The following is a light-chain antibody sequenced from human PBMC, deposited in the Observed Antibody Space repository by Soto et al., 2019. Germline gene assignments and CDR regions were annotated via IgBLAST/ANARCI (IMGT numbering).Light chain of an antibody. J-gene: IGKJ4*01. CDR3: QQYDSYPLT. V-gene: IGKV1-5*03. Sequence: DIQMTQSPSTLSASVGDRVTITCRASQSISIWLAWYQQEPGRAPKFLIYKASDLENGVPSRFSGSGSGTEFALTISSLQPDDFATYYCQQYDSYPLTFGGGTKVEIK. CDR1: QSISIW. CDR2: KAS.